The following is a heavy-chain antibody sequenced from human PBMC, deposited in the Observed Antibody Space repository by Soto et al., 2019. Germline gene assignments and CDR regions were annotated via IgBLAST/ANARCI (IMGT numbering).Heavy chain of an antibody. CDR1: GFTFRETW. V-gene: IGHV3-7*01. CDR2: IKDDGSDE. Sequence: GGSLRLSCVASGFTFRETWMTWVRQAPGKGLEWVGNIKDDGSDEYYVDSVKGRFTISRDNAKNSVFLQMNSLRAEDKAVYYCKSAHKYYYMDVWAKGTTVNVSS. J-gene: IGHJ6*03. CDR3: KSAHKYYYMDV.